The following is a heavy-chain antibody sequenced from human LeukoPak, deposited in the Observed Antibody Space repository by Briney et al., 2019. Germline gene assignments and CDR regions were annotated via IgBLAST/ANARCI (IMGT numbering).Heavy chain of an antibody. J-gene: IGHJ4*02. Sequence: GRSLRLSRAASGFTFSGYEMDWVRQAPGKGLEWVSAISGSGGSTYYADSVKGRFTISRDNSKNTLYLHMNSLRAEDTAVYYCAKAPSIAAAGTFDYWGQGTLVTVSS. CDR1: GFTFSGYE. CDR2: ISGSGGST. CDR3: AKAPSIAAAGTFDY. D-gene: IGHD6-13*01. V-gene: IGHV3-23*01.